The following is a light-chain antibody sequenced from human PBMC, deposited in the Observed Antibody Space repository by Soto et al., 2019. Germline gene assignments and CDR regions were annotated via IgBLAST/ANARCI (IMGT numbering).Light chain of an antibody. CDR2: KAS. CDR3: QQYHTYST. CDR1: QDISNY. V-gene: IGKV1-5*03. Sequence: IQMTQSPSSLSASVGDRVTITCQASQDISNYLNWYQQKPGKAPKALIYKASTLESGVPSRFSGSGSGTEFTLTISGLQPDDFATYYCQQYHTYSTFGGGTKVDIK. J-gene: IGKJ4*01.